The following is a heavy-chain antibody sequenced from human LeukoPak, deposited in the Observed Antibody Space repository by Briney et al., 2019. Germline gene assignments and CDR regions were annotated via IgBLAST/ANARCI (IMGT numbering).Heavy chain of an antibody. CDR2: IYSGGSI. Sequence: GGSLRLSCAVSGFDVIENYVTWVRQAPGKGLEWVSVIYSGGSIYYSDSVKGRFTISRDTSRNMVFLQMTSLRAEDTAVYYCARDFRGVIMRYFDYWGQGTLVTVSS. V-gene: IGHV3-53*01. CDR1: GFDVIENY. CDR3: ARDFRGVIMRYFDY. J-gene: IGHJ4*02. D-gene: IGHD3-10*01.